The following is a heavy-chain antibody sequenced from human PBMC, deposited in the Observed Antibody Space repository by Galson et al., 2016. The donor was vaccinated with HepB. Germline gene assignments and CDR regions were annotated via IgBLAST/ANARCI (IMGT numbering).Heavy chain of an antibody. V-gene: IGHV4-31*03. J-gene: IGHJ3*02. CDR1: GDSISSGDYY. CDR3: ARDVEDLNDAFDI. Sequence: LSLTCTVSGDSISSGDYYWSWIRQRPDKGLERIGYISDTGTTFYHPSLKSRVTISIDTSKNQFYLRLNSVTAADTAVYYCARDVEDLNDAFDIWGQGTLVTVSS. D-gene: IGHD2-21*01. CDR2: ISDTGTT.